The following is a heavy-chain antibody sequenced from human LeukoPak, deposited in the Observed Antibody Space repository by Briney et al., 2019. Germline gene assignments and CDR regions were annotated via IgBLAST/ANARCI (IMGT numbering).Heavy chain of an antibody. Sequence: GGSLRLSCAASGFTFSSYGMHWVRQAPGKGLEWVAVIWYDGSNKYYADSVKGRFTISRDNSKNTLYLQMNSLRAEDTAVYYCARDGGAGAVAGTEFDYWGQGTLVTVSS. D-gene: IGHD6-19*01. CDR1: GFTFSSYG. J-gene: IGHJ4*02. CDR2: IWYDGSNK. CDR3: ARDGGAGAVAGTEFDY. V-gene: IGHV3-33*01.